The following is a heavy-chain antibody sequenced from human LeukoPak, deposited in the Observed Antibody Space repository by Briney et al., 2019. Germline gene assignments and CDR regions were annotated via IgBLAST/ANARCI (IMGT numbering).Heavy chain of an antibody. CDR2: IYYSGST. J-gene: IGHJ3*02. V-gene: IGHV4-39*07. Sequence: SETLSLTCTVSGGSISSSSYYWGWIRQPPGKGLEWIGSIYYSGSTYYNPSLKSRVTISVDTSKNQFSLKLSSVTAADTAVYYCASHSYSGSYYAFDIWGQGTMVTVSS. D-gene: IGHD1-26*01. CDR3: ASHSYSGSYYAFDI. CDR1: GGSISSSSYY.